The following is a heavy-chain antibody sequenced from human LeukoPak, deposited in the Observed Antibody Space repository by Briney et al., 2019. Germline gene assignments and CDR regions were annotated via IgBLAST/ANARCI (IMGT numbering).Heavy chain of an antibody. CDR2: INHSGST. D-gene: IGHD5-12*01. CDR1: GGSFSGYY. Sequence: ASETLSLTCAVYGGSFSGYYWSWIRQPPGKGLEWIGEINHSGSTNYNPSLKSRVTISVDTSKNQFSLRLRSVTAADTAVYYCARTTEGYAGGPGYSYYYYMDVWGKGTTVTISS. J-gene: IGHJ6*03. V-gene: IGHV4-34*01. CDR3: ARTTEGYAGGPGYSYYYYMDV.